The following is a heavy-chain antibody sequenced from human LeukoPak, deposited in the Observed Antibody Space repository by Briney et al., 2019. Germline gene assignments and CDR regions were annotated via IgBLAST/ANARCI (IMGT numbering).Heavy chain of an antibody. CDR3: AKDLPHTVERFDY. V-gene: IGHV3-23*01. Sequence: PGGSLRLSCAASEFTFSSYAMSWVRQAPGEGLEWVSAISGSGGSTYYADSVKGRFTISRDNSKNTLYLQTNSLRAEDTAVYYCAKDLPHTVERFDYWGQGTLVTVSS. J-gene: IGHJ4*02. CDR1: EFTFSSYA. D-gene: IGHD4-23*01. CDR2: ISGSGGST.